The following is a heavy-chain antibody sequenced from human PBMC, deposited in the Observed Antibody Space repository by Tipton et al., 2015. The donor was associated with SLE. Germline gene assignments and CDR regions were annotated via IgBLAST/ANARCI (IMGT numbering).Heavy chain of an antibody. J-gene: IGHJ4*02. CDR3: VRTTAGFDF. CDR1: GDSISSSNYY. CDR2: IIYSGNT. V-gene: IGHV4-39*07. D-gene: IGHD1-1*01. Sequence: LSCTVSGDSISSSNYYWGWVRQPPGKGLEWIASIIYSGNTYYNPSLKSRVTISVDTSKNQFSLNLSSVTAADTALYYCVRTTAGFDFWGQGMLVTVSS.